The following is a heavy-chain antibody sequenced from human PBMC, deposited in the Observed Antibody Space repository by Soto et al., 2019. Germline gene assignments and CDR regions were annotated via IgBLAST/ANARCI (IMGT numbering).Heavy chain of an antibody. Sequence: GGSLRLSCAASGFTFDDYAMHWVRQAPGKGLEWVSRISWNSGSIGYADSVKGRFTISRDNAKNSLYLQMNSLRAEDTALYYCAKAVGSYGNFDYWGQGTLVTV. D-gene: IGHD5-18*01. J-gene: IGHJ4*02. CDR3: AKAVGSYGNFDY. V-gene: IGHV3-9*01. CDR1: GFTFDDYA. CDR2: ISWNSGSI.